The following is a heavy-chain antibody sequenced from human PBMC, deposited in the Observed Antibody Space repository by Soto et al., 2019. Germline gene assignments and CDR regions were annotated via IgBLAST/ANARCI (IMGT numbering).Heavy chain of an antibody. D-gene: IGHD2-2*03. J-gene: IGHJ6*02. Sequence: PSETLSLTCSVSGGFVSSSSYSWGWIRQSPGKGLEWIGTMYSSENTYYNPSLLSRVTISVDTSKNEFSLRLSSVTAADTAVYYCARLNGYCISTNCHGYYGMDGWGQRTTVTVSS. CDR1: GGFVSSSSYS. V-gene: IGHV4-39*01. CDR2: MYSSENT. CDR3: ARLNGYCISTNCHGYYGMDG.